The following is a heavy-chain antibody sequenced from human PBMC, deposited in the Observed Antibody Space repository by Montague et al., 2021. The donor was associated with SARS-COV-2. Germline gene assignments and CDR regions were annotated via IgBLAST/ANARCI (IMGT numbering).Heavy chain of an antibody. CDR3: SRHSVSEDGTFFRSYFDP. D-gene: IGHD1-1*01. J-gene: IGHJ5*02. V-gene: IGHV4-59*08. CDR1: GGTVRDYY. Sequence: SETLSLTCTVSGGTVRDYYWNWIRQTPGKGLEWIGYIFYNGYTKXXPSLESRVTLSVDTPGNQFFLSLRSGTASDTATYFCSRHSVSEDGTFFRSYFDPWGQGAQVIVSS. CDR2: IFYNGYT.